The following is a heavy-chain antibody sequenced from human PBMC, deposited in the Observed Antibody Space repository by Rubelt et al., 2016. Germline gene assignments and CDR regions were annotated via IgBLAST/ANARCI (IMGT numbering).Heavy chain of an antibody. Sequence: QVQLVQSGAEVKKPGASVKVSCKASGYTFTSYGISWVRQAPGQGLEWMGWISAYNGNKNYAQKFQGRVTMTRETSISTAYMELGRLRADDTAVYYCARDLSSGSFDYWGQGTLVTVSS. V-gene: IGHV1-18*01. CDR3: ARDLSSGSFDY. J-gene: IGHJ4*02. D-gene: IGHD1-26*01. CDR1: GYTFTSYG. CDR2: ISAYNGNK.